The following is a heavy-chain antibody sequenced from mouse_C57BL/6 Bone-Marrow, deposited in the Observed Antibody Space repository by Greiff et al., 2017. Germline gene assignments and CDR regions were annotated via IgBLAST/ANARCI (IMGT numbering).Heavy chain of an antibody. CDR3: TRSGNLDGKYFDY. CDR2: IDPETGGT. D-gene: IGHD4-1*01. CDR1: GYTFTDYE. V-gene: IGHV1-15*01. J-gene: IGHJ2*01. Sequence: VKLQQSGAELVRPGASVTLSCKASGYTFTDYEMHWVKQTPVHGLEWIGAIDPETGGTAYNQKFKGKAILTADKSTSTAYMELRILTSEDSSVYYCTRSGNLDGKYFDYWGQGTTLTVSS.